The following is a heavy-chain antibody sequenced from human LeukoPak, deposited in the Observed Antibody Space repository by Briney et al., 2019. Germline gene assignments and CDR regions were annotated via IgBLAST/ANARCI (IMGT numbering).Heavy chain of an antibody. CDR1: RGTFSSYA. CDR2: IIPIFGTA. Sequence: SVKVSCKASRGTFSSYAISWVRQAPGQGLEWMGRIIPIFGTANYAQKFQGRVTMTTDTYTNTAYMELRSLRSDDTAVYYCAGSLGYCTSNVCYLKYWGQGTLVTVSS. J-gene: IGHJ4*02. V-gene: IGHV1-69*05. D-gene: IGHD2-8*01. CDR3: AGSLGYCTSNVCYLKY.